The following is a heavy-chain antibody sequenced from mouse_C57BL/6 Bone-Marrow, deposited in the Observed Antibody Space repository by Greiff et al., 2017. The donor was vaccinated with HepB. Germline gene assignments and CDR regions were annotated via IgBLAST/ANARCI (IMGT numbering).Heavy chain of an antibody. CDR3: ARELRGDY. V-gene: IGHV5-4*01. CDR2: ISDGGSYT. J-gene: IGHJ2*01. Sequence: EVHLVESGGGLVKPGGSLKLSCAASGFTFSSYAMSWVRQTPEKRLEWVATISDGGSYTYYPDNVKGRFTISRDNAKNNLYLQMTHLKSEDTARYYCARELRGDYWGQGTTLTVSS. D-gene: IGHD1-1*01. CDR1: GFTFSSYA.